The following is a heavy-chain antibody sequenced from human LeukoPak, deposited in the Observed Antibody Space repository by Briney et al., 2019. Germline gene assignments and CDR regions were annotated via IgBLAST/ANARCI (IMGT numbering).Heavy chain of an antibody. CDR1: GGSISSYY. CDR2: IYTSGST. V-gene: IGHV4-4*09. D-gene: IGHD6-19*01. CDR3: ARAGYSSGWSPYYYYYYMDV. Sequence: SETLSLTCTVSGGSISSYYWSWIRQPPGKGLEWIGYIYTSGSTNYNPSLKGRVTISVDTSKNQFSLKLSSVTAADTAVYYCARAGYSSGWSPYYYYYYMDVWGKGTTVTVSS. J-gene: IGHJ6*03.